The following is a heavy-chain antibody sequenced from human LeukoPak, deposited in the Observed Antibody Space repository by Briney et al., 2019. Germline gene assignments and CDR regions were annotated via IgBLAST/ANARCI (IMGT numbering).Heavy chain of an antibody. CDR1: GYTFTSYY. CDR3: ARDSSNNWFDP. Sequence: ASVKVSCKASGYTFTSYYMHWVRQAPGQGLEWMGIINPSGGSTSYAQKFQGRVTMTRDTSTSTAYMELRSLRSDDTAVYYCARDSSNNWFDPWGQGTLVTVSS. V-gene: IGHV1-46*01. D-gene: IGHD6-19*01. CDR2: INPSGGST. J-gene: IGHJ5*02.